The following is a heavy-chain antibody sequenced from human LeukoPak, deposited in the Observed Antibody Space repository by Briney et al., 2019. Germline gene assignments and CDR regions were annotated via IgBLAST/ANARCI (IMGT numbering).Heavy chain of an antibody. J-gene: IGHJ4*02. CDR2: ISGIGDNT. CDR3: AKGYDRGSCDY. CDR1: GFTFSNFA. Sequence: GSLRLSCAASGFTFSNFAMSWVRQASGKGLEWVSGISGIGDNTYYTDSVKGRFTISRDNSKNMLYLQMSSLRAEDTAVYFCAKGYDRGSCDYWGQGILVTVSS. V-gene: IGHV3-23*01. D-gene: IGHD3-3*01.